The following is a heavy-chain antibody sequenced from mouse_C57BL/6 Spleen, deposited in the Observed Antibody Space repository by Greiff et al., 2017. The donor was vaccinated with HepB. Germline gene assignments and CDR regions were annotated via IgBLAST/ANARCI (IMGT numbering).Heavy chain of an antibody. D-gene: IGHD2-1*01. J-gene: IGHJ4*01. CDR3: ARGNPYGNYGGYAMDY. CDR1: GYTFTSYW. Sequence: QVQLQQPGAELVKPGASVKMSCKASGYTFTSYWITWVKQRPGQGLEWIGDIYPGSGSTNYNEKFKSKATLTVDTSSSTAYMQLSSLTSEDSAVYYCARGNPYGNYGGYAMDYWGQGTSVTVSS. V-gene: IGHV1-55*01. CDR2: IYPGSGST.